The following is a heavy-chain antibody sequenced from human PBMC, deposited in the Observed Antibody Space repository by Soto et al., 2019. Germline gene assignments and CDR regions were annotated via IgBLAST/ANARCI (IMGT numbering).Heavy chain of an antibody. V-gene: IGHV3-74*01. CDR1: GFTFSSYL. J-gene: IGHJ4*02. D-gene: IGHD1-26*01. CDR3: ARDGLSGSYYGDNY. CDR2: INSDGSSS. Sequence: GGSLRLSCAASGFTFSSYLMHWVRQAPEKGLVWVSHINSDGSSSTYADSVKGRFTISRDNSKNTLYLQMNSVRAEDTAVYYCARDGLSGSYYGDNYWGQGTPVTVSS.